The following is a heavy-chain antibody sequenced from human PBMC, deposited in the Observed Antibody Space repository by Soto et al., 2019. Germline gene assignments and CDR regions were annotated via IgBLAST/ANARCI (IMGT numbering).Heavy chain of an antibody. D-gene: IGHD6-13*01. Sequence: GGSLRLSCSASGFTFSSYSMNWVRQAPGKGLEWVSSISSSSSYIYYADSVKGRFTISRDNAKNSLYLQMNSLRAEDTAVYYCARHSSSWYDVFAFDIWGQGTMVTVSS. V-gene: IGHV3-21*01. CDR2: ISSSSSYI. J-gene: IGHJ3*02. CDR1: GFTFSSYS. CDR3: ARHSSSWYDVFAFDI.